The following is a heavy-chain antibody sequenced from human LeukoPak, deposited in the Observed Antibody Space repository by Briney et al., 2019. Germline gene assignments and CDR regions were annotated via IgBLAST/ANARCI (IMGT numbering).Heavy chain of an antibody. V-gene: IGHV3-33*01. CDR3: ARSRDGYNYLDY. Sequence: PGRSLRLSCATSGFTFSDYDIHWVRQAPGKGLEWVAVIWYDGSNKYYTDSVKGRFTISRDNSKNTLYLQMNSLRAEDTAVYYCARSRDGYNYLDYWGQGTLVTVSS. J-gene: IGHJ4*02. CDR1: GFTFSDYD. D-gene: IGHD5-24*01. CDR2: IWYDGSNK.